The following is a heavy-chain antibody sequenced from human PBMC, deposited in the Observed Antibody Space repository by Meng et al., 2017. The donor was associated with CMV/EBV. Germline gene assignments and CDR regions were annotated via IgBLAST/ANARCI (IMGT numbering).Heavy chain of an antibody. CDR3: TTNVLRYFDWLPPDY. CDR2: IKSKTDGGTT. J-gene: IGHJ4*02. CDR1: GFTFSNAG. V-gene: IGHV3-15*01. D-gene: IGHD3-9*01. Sequence: GGALRLSCAASGFTFSNAGMSWVRQAPGKGLEWVGRIKSKTDGGTTDYAAPVKDRFSISRDDSKNTLYLQMNSLKTEDTAVYYCTTNVLRYFDWLPPDYSGPGTLVTVSS.